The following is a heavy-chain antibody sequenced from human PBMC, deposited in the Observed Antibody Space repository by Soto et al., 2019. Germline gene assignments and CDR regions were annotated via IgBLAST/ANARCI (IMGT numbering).Heavy chain of an antibody. J-gene: IGHJ3*02. CDR2: IRSKTYGETT. V-gene: IGHV3-49*05. CDR1: GFIFGNYA. Sequence: EMQLVESGGGLVKPGRSLRLSCTASGFIFGNYAMSWFRRAPGKGLEWIGFIRSKTYGETTEFAAPVKGTFTISRDDSNGIVYLQMDSLKTEDTALYYCAVCSGGSCSNDAFDIWGQGTMVTVSS. CDR3: AVCSGGSCSNDAFDI. D-gene: IGHD2-15*01.